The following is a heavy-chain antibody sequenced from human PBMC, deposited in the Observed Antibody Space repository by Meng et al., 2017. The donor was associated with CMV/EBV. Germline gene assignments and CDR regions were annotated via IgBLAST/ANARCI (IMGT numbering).Heavy chain of an antibody. D-gene: IGHD2-2*01. V-gene: IGHV3-30*02. Sequence: GGSLRLSCAASGFTFSSYGMHWVRQAPGKGLEWVAFIRYDGSNKYYADYVKGRFTISRDNSKNTLYLQMNSLRAEDTAVYYCAKGDGLDQLQGPLVDYWGQGTLVTVSS. CDR2: IRYDGSNK. J-gene: IGHJ4*02. CDR1: GFTFSSYG. CDR3: AKGDGLDQLQGPLVDY.